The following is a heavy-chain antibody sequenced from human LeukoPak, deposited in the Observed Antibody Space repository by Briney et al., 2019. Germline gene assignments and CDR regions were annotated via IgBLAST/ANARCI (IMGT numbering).Heavy chain of an antibody. CDR3: AKSPSGGGYRGYCSSTSCYSDY. CDR1: GFTVSNNY. Sequence: TGGSLRLSCAASGFTVSNNYMSWVRQAPGKGLEWVSAISGSGGSTYYADSVKGRFTISRDNSKNTLYLQMNSLRAEDTAVYYCAKSPSGGGYRGYCSSTSCYSDYWGQGTLVTVSS. J-gene: IGHJ4*02. D-gene: IGHD2-2*02. V-gene: IGHV3-23*01. CDR2: ISGSGGST.